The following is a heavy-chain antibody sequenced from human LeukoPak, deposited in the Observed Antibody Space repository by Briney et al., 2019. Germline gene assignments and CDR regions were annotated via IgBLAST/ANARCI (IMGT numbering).Heavy chain of an antibody. CDR2: IYYSGST. J-gene: IGHJ4*02. CDR3: ARVMSKKFDY. Sequence: SETLSLTCTVSGGSISSGGYYWSWIRQHPGKGLEWIGYIYYSGSTYYNPSLKSRVTISVDTSKNRFSLKLSSVTAADTAVYYCARVMSKKFDYWGQGTLVTVSS. V-gene: IGHV4-31*03. CDR1: GGSISSGGYY.